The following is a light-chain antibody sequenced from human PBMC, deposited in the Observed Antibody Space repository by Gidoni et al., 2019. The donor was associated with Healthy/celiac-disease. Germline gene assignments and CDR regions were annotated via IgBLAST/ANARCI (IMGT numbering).Light chain of an antibody. CDR3: QQYYSTPFT. CDR1: QSVLYSSNNKNY. J-gene: IGKJ3*01. CDR2: WAS. Sequence: DIVMTQSPDSLAVSLGERATINCKSSQSVLYSSNNKNYLAWYQQKPGQPPKRLIYWASTRESGVPDRFSGSGSGTDFTLTISSLQAEEVAVYYCQQYYSTPFTFGPGTKVDIK. V-gene: IGKV4-1*01.